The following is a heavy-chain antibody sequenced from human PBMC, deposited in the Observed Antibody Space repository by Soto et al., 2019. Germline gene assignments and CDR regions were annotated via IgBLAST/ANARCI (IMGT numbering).Heavy chain of an antibody. CDR2: IYYSGST. CDR1: GGSISSSSYY. CDR3: AKGGSASYSNAFEI. D-gene: IGHD3-10*01. J-gene: IGHJ3*02. Sequence: QLQLQESGPGLVKPSETLSLTCTVSGGSISSSSYYWGWIRQPPGKGLEWIGSIYYSGSTYYNPSLKSRVTISVETSKNQFSLKLSSVTAADTAVYYCAKGGSASYSNAFEIWGQGTMVTVSS. V-gene: IGHV4-39*01.